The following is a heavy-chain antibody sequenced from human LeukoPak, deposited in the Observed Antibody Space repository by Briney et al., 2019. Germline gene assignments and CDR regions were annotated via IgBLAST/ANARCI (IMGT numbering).Heavy chain of an antibody. Sequence: NPSETLSLTCAVYGESFSGYYWTWIRQSPGKGPEWIGEINDSGNTNYNESLKSRVTILVDTSKNQLSMRLTSVTVADRAVYYCARRARLGSGWGFDFWGQGSLVTVSS. V-gene: IGHV4-34*01. CDR2: INDSGNT. J-gene: IGHJ4*02. D-gene: IGHD6-19*01. CDR3: ARRARLGSGWGFDF. CDR1: GESFSGYY.